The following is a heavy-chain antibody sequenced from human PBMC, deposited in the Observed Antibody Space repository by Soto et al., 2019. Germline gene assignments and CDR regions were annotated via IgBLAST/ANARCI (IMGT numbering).Heavy chain of an antibody. CDR3: AKNNLFGSVPKDY. J-gene: IGHJ4*02. D-gene: IGHD3-10*01. Sequence: EVQLLESGGGLVQGGESLRISCPASGFTFSNYPMSWVRQVPGKGLEWVSSISASGGATYYADSVRGRFTISRDNSKNTLYLQMNILRAEDTAVYYCAKNNLFGSVPKDYWGQGTLVTVSS. V-gene: IGHV3-23*01. CDR1: GFTFSNYP. CDR2: ISASGGAT.